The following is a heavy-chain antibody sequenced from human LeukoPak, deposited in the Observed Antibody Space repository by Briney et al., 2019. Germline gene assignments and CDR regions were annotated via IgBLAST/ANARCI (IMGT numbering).Heavy chain of an antibody. CDR1: GGSISSTSYY. CDR2: LFYTGRT. Sequence: TSSETLSLTCTVSGGSISSTSYYWDWIRQPPGKGLEWIGTLFYTGRTYYNPSLKTRVTISVDKSKNQFSLKLSSMTPADTSVYYCSRRASAALTFGVAYAFDVWGLGTLVTVSS. J-gene: IGHJ3*01. V-gene: IGHV4-39*01. D-gene: IGHD3-3*01. CDR3: SRRASAALTFGVAYAFDV.